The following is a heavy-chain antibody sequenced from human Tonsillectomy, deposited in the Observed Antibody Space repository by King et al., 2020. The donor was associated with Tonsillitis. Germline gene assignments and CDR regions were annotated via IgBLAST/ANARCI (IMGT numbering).Heavy chain of an antibody. J-gene: IGHJ6*02. D-gene: IGHD3-16*01. CDR3: ARGGIMHALDV. CDR1: EFTSSHFW. CDR2: IYTEGTKA. V-gene: IGHV3-74*01. Sequence: VQLVESGGGLVQPGGSLRLSCAASEFTSSHFWMYWVRQAPGEGLVWVSQIYTEGTKANYGDSVKGRFTMSRDNAKNTLYLQMNSLRVEDTAVYYCARGGIMHALDVWGQGTPVIVSS.